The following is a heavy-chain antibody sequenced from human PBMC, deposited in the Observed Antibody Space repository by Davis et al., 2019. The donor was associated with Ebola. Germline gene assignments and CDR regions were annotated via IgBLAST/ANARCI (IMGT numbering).Heavy chain of an antibody. J-gene: IGHJ5*02. V-gene: IGHV4-39*07. CDR1: GGTVSSSPNY. CDR3: ARNSITKFNWLDP. Sequence: MPSETLSLTCSVSGGTVSSSPNYWVWFRQPPGKGLEWIGSIYQSVSTYYNPSLKSRVTISVDTSRNQFSLKMRSVTAADTAVYYCARNSITKFNWLDPWGQGALVTVSS. CDR2: IYQSVST. D-gene: IGHD1-14*01.